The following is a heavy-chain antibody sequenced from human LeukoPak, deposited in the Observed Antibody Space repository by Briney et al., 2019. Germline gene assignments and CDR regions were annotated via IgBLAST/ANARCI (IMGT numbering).Heavy chain of an antibody. CDR2: INHSGST. J-gene: IGHJ6*02. V-gene: IGHV4-34*01. Sequence: PSETLSLTCAVYGGSFSGYYWGWIRQPPGKGLEWIGEINHSGSTNYNPSLKSRVTISVDTSKNQFSLKLSSVTAADTAVYYCARGTVDIVVVPAASPPPRSYYYGIDVWGQGTTVTVSS. D-gene: IGHD2-2*03. CDR3: ARGTVDIVVVPAASPPPRSYYYGIDV. CDR1: GGSFSGYY.